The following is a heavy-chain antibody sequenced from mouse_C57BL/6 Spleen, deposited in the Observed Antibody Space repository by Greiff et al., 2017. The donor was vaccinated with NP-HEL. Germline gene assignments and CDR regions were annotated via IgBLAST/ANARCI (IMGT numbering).Heavy chain of an antibody. CDR1: GFTFSDYY. CDR2: INYDGSST. CDR3: AREGARDYFDY. J-gene: IGHJ2*01. V-gene: IGHV5-16*01. Sequence: EVMLVESEGGLVQPGSSMKLSCTASGFTFSDYYMAWVRQVPEKGLEWVANINYDGSSTYYLDSLKSRFIISRDNAKNILYLQMSSLKSEDTATYYCAREGARDYFDYWGQGTTLTVSS. D-gene: IGHD3-3*01.